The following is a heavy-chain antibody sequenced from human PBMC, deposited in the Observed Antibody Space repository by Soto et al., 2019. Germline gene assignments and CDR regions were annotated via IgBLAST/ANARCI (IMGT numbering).Heavy chain of an antibody. CDR2: INHSGST. CDR3: ARATYSSSSHPQNWFDP. J-gene: IGHJ5*02. D-gene: IGHD6-6*01. CDR1: GGSFSGYY. V-gene: IGHV4-34*01. Sequence: QVQLQKWGAGLLKPSETLSLTCAVYGGSFSGYYWSWIRQPPGKGLEWIGEINHSGSTNYNPSLKSRVTISVDTSKNQFSLKLSSVTAADTAVYYCARATYSSSSHPQNWFDPWGQGTLVTVSS.